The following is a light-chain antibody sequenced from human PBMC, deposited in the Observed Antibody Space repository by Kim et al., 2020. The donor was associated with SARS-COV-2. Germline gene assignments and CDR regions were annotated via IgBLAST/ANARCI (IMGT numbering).Light chain of an antibody. CDR3: QSYDRSLSGSV. J-gene: IGLJ2*01. Sequence: GLPTSCTGTSSNIGAYYDVHWYQQLPGRAPKLLTHGNTNRPSGVPDRFSGSKSGTSASLDITGLQAEDEAVYYCQSYDRSLSGSVFGGGTQLTVL. V-gene: IGLV1-40*01. CDR1: SSNIGAYYD. CDR2: GNT.